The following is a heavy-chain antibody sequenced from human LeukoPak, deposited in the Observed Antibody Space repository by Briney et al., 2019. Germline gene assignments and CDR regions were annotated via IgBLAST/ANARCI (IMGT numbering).Heavy chain of an antibody. CDR2: INTSTGNP. D-gene: IGHD3-3*01. CDR1: GYTFTSYA. CDR3: ARVVLGTIFGVGNYYYYYMDV. Sequence: ASVKVSCKASGYTFTSYAMNWVRQVPGQGLEWMGWINTSTGNPTYAQGFTGRFVFSLDTSVSTAYLQISSLKAEDTAVYYCARVVLGTIFGVGNYYYYYMDVWGKGTTVTVSS. J-gene: IGHJ6*03. V-gene: IGHV7-4-1*02.